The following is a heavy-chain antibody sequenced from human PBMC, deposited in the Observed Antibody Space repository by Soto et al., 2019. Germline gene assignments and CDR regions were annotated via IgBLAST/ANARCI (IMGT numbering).Heavy chain of an antibody. V-gene: IGHV3-23*01. D-gene: IGHD2-2*01. CDR3: AKTEGYCSSTSCYYYYMDV. Sequence: EVQLLESGGGLVQPGGSLRLSCAASGFTFSSYAMSWVRQAPGKGLEWVSVISGSGGSTYYADSVKGRFTISRDNSKNTLYLQMNSLRAEDTVVYYCAKTEGYCSSTSCYYYYMDVWGKGTTVTVSS. J-gene: IGHJ6*03. CDR2: ISGSGGST. CDR1: GFTFSSYA.